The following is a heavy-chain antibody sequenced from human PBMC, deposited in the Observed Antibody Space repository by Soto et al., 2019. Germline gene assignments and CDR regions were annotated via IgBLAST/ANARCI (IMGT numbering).Heavy chain of an antibody. J-gene: IGHJ4*02. V-gene: IGHV3-7*01. CDR3: AAGFPPDF. CDR1: RFTIGNYW. Sequence: EVLLVESGGGLVQPGGSVTLSCAASRFTIGNYWMNWVRQAPGKGLEWVANIKGDGSEKYYVGSVEGRFTISRDNTKNSLDLQMNSLRVEDTAVYYCAAGFPPDFWGQGTLVTVSS. D-gene: IGHD3-10*01. CDR2: IKGDGSEK.